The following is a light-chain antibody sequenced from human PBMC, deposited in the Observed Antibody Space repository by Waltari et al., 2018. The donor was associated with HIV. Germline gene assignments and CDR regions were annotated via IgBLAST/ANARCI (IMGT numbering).Light chain of an antibody. CDR2: EVS. CDR1: SSDVGGYNY. Sequence: QSALTQPASVSGSPGQSITISCTGTSSDVGGYNYVSWYQQHPGKAPKRMIYEVSNRPSGFSNRFSGSKSGNTASLTISGLQAEDEADYYCSSYTSSYVFGTGTKVTVL. CDR3: SSYTSSYV. J-gene: IGLJ1*01. V-gene: IGLV2-14*01.